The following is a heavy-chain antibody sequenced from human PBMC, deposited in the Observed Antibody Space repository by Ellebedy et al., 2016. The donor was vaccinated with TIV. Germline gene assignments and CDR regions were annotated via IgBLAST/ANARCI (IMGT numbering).Heavy chain of an antibody. J-gene: IGHJ4*02. CDR2: ISSTGYYI. Sequence: GESLKISCATSGFTFTSYAMNWVRQAPGKGLEWVSFISSTGYYIYYADSVKGRFTISRDDARNSLFLQMDRLRAEDTAVYYCARSAELDSWGQGALVTVSS. CDR1: GFTFTSYA. CDR3: ARSAELDS. D-gene: IGHD1-26*01. V-gene: IGHV3-21*01.